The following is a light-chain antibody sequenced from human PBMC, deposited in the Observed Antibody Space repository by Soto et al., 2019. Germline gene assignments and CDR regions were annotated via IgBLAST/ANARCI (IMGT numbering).Light chain of an antibody. J-gene: IGLJ3*02. CDR1: SSDVGGYNF. CDR2: DVT. Sequence: QSVLTQPRSVSGSPGQSVTISCTGTSSDVGGYNFVSWYQQHAGKAPKLIIYDVTKRPSGVPDRFSGSKSGNTASLTISGLQAEDEGDYYCCSYAGTYTIWVFGGGTKLTVL. CDR3: CSYAGTYTIWV. V-gene: IGLV2-11*01.